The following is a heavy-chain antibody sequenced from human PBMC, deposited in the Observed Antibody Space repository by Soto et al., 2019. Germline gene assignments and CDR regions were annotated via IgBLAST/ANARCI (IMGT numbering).Heavy chain of an antibody. CDR1: GYTFSRFG. Sequence: QVQLVQSGTEVKKPGASLRVSCRAAGYTFSRFGISWVRQAPGQGLEWMGWISAYDGNTNYAQKFQGRVTMTTDTSTSTAYMELRSLRYDDMAGYYCARVGDWYYFDHWGQGTLATVSS. J-gene: IGHJ4*02. D-gene: IGHD2-21*01. CDR2: ISAYDGNT. CDR3: ARVGDWYYFDH. V-gene: IGHV1-18*03.